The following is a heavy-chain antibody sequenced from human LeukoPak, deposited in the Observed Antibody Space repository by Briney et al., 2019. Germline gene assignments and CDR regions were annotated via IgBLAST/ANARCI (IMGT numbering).Heavy chain of an antibody. D-gene: IGHD2/OR15-2a*01. Sequence: PSETLSLTCTVSGGSISSYYWSWIRQPPGKGLEGIGYIYYSGSTNYNPSLKSRVTISVDTSKNEFSLKLRSVTAADTAVYYCARDSGSSTSLWWFDPWGQGILVTVSS. CDR1: GGSISSYY. CDR2: IYYSGST. V-gene: IGHV4-59*01. J-gene: IGHJ5*02. CDR3: ARDSGSSTSLWWFDP.